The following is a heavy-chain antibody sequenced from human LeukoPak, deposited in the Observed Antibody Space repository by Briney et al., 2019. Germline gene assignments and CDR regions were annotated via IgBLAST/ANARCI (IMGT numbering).Heavy chain of an antibody. CDR2: IYHSGST. Sequence: SETLSLTCAVSGGSISSGGYSWSWIRQPPGKGPEWIGYIYHSGSTYYNPSLKSRVTISVDRSKNQFSLKLSSVTAADTAVYYCARHGGDTALGNAFDIWGQGTMVTVSS. J-gene: IGHJ3*02. CDR3: ARHGGDTALGNAFDI. D-gene: IGHD5-18*01. V-gene: IGHV4-30-2*01. CDR1: GGSISSGGYS.